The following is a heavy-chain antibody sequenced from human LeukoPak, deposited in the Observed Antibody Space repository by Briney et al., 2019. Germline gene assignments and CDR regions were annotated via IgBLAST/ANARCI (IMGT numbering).Heavy chain of an antibody. V-gene: IGHV3-20*04. CDR1: GFTFDDYG. CDR3: ARGGGGSGSYYTYYYYYMDV. D-gene: IGHD3-10*01. J-gene: IGHJ6*03. CDR2: INWNVGST. Sequence: PGGSLRLSCAASGFTFDDYGMSWVRQAPGKGLEWVSGINWNVGSTGYADSVKGRFTISRDNAKNSLYLQMNSLRAEDTALYYCARGGGGSGSYYTYYYYYMDVWGKGTTVTVSS.